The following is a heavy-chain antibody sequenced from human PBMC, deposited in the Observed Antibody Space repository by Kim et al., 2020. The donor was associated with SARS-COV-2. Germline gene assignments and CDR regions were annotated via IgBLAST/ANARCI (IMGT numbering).Heavy chain of an antibody. V-gene: IGHV4-31*03. J-gene: IGHJ6*02. D-gene: IGHD3-3*01. Sequence: SETLSLTCTVSGGSISSGGYYWSWIRQHPGKGLEWIGYIYYSGSTYYNPSLKSRVTISVDTSKNQFSLKLSSVTAADTAVYYCARDSYYDFWSGYSTGGMDVWGHGTTVTVSS. CDR2: IYYSGST. CDR1: GGSISSGGYY. CDR3: ARDSYYDFWSGYSTGGMDV.